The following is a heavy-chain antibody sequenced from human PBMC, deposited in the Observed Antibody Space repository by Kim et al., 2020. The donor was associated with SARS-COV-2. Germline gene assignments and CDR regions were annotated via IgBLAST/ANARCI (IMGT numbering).Heavy chain of an antibody. CDR3: AKGAPLLITFGGVNY. CDR1: GFTFSSYG. CDR2: ISYDGSNK. D-gene: IGHD3-16*01. J-gene: IGHJ4*02. V-gene: IGHV3-30*18. Sequence: GGSLRLSCAASGFTFSSYGMHWVRQAPGKGLEWVAVISYDGSNKYYADSVKGRFTISRDNSKNTLYLQMNSLRAEDTAVYYCAKGAPLLITFGGVNYWGQGTLVTVSS.